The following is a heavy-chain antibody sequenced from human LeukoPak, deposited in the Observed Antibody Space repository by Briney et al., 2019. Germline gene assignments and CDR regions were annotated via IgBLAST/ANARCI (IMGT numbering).Heavy chain of an antibody. CDR1: GGSISSYY. J-gene: IGHJ3*02. Sequence: SETLSLTCTVSGGSISSYYWSWIRQPPGKGLEWIGYIYYSGSTNYNPSLKSRVTISVDTSKNQFFLKLSSVTAADTAVYYCARDDILTSAFDIWGQGTMVTVSS. V-gene: IGHV4-59*01. CDR2: IYYSGST. CDR3: ARDDILTSAFDI. D-gene: IGHD3-9*01.